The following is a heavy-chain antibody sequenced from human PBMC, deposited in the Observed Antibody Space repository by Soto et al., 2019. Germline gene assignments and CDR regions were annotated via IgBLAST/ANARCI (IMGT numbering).Heavy chain of an antibody. Sequence: QVQMVQSGAEVKKPGASVKVSCRASGYSFTSYDVNWVRQATGQGLEWMGWMNPNSGNTAFAEKCQGSVTMPRDTPISTAYMELSGLTSEDTAVYYCARYPYTSYCSDGSCSYDAFDIWGQGTVVTVSS. CDR3: ARYPYTSYCSDGSCSYDAFDI. D-gene: IGHD2-15*01. CDR1: GYSFTSYD. V-gene: IGHV1-8*01. CDR2: MNPNSGNT. J-gene: IGHJ3*02.